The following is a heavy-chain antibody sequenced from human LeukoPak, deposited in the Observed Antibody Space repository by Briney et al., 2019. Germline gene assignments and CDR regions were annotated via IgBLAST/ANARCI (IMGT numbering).Heavy chain of an antibody. Sequence: SETLSLTCAVYGGSFSGYYWSWIRQPAGKGLEWIGRIYTSGSTNYNPSLKSRVTMSVDTSKNQFSLKLSPVTAADTAVYYCASFRRGSYRYRFDPWGQGTLVTVSS. CDR2: IYTSGST. J-gene: IGHJ5*02. D-gene: IGHD3-16*02. CDR3: ASFRRGSYRYRFDP. V-gene: IGHV4-59*10. CDR1: GGSFSGYY.